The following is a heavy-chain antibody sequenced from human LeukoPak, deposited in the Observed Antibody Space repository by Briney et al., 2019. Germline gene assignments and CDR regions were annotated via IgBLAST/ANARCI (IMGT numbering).Heavy chain of an antibody. Sequence: ASVEVSCKASGYTFTSYGISWARQAPGRGLEWMGWISAYNGNTNYAQKLQGRVTMTTDTSTSTAYMELRSLRSDDTAVYYCARDEIKYQLLPYGMDVWGKGTTVTVSS. CDR1: GYTFTSYG. V-gene: IGHV1-18*04. J-gene: IGHJ6*04. CDR3: ARDEIKYQLLPYGMDV. D-gene: IGHD2-2*01. CDR2: ISAYNGNT.